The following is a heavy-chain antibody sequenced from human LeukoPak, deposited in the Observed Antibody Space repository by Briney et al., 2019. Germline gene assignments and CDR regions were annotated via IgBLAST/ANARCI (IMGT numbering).Heavy chain of an antibody. CDR1: GYTFSSYY. D-gene: IGHD1-26*01. CDR2: INPSGGST. CDR3: ARDSGSSPHFYYMDV. Sequence: ASVKVSCKASGYTFSSYYMHWVRQAPGQGLEWMGIINPSGGSTNYAQKFQGRVTMTTDTSTSTAYMELRSLRSDDTAVYYCARDSGSSPHFYYMDVWGKGTTVTISS. V-gene: IGHV1-46*01. J-gene: IGHJ6*03.